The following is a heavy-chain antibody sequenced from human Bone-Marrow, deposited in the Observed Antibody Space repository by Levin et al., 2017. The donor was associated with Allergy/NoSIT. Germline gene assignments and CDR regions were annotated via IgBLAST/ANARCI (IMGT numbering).Heavy chain of an antibody. CDR2: ISCSGGST. Sequence: GESLKISCAASGFTFSSYAMSWVRQPPGKRLEWVSAISCSGGSTYYADPVKGRSTISSANSKNTLYLQMTSLRAEDTAVYYCAKGGRYGFGGGYPFGPYYYYYGMDVWGQGTTVTVSS. J-gene: IGHJ6*02. V-gene: IGHV3-23*01. CDR1: GFTFSSYA. D-gene: IGHD3-3*01. CDR3: AKGGRYGFGGGYPFGPYYYYYGMDV.